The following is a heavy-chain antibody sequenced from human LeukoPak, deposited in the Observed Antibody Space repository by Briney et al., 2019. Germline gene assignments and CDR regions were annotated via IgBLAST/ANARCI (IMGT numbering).Heavy chain of an antibody. Sequence: SEILSLTCTVGGSSLSGHYWGWIRQPPGKGLELVGHIYYTGTTFYNPSLNSRVTITLDTSRNQFSLRLTSVIAADTAVYYCARFSWGCSTASCYLTNWGQGALVTVSS. CDR1: GSSLSGHY. CDR2: IYYTGTT. J-gene: IGHJ4*02. V-gene: IGHV4-59*11. CDR3: ARFSWGCSTASCYLTN. D-gene: IGHD2-2*01.